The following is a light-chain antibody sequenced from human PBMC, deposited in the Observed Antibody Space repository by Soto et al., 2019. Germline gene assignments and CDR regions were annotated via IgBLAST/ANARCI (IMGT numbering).Light chain of an antibody. CDR2: EVS. Sequence: QSVLTQPASVSGSPGQSVTISCTGTSSNIGGYNYVSWYQHHPGKVPKLMIYEVSNRPLGISNRFSGSKSGNTASLTISGLQAEDEADYYCRSYTSSYTHVFGRGTKLTVL. J-gene: IGLJ2*01. CDR3: RSYTSSYTHV. V-gene: IGLV2-14*01. CDR1: SSNIGGYNY.